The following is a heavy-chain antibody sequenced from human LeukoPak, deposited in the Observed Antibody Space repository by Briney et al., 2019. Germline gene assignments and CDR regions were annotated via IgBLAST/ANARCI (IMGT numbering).Heavy chain of an antibody. V-gene: IGHV4-59*01. CDR2: IYYSGST. CDR3: ARGPYDSSGYYPLGWFDP. D-gene: IGHD3-22*01. CDR1: GGSISSYY. J-gene: IGHJ5*02. Sequence: SETLSLTCTVSGGSISSYYWSWIRQPPGKGLEWIGYIYYSGSTNYNPSLKSRVTISVDTSKNQFSLKLSSVTAADTAVYYCARGPYDSSGYYPLGWFDPWGRGTLVTVSS.